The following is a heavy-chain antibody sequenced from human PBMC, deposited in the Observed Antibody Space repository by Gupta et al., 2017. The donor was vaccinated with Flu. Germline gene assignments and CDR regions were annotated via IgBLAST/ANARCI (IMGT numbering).Heavy chain of an antibody. CDR1: GYTFTSYG. V-gene: IGHV1-18*01. J-gene: IGHJ4*02. D-gene: IGHD1-26*01. CDR3: ARDGLLVVGATLGDY. CDR2: ISAYNGNT. Sequence: QVQLVQSGAAVKKPGASVKVSCKASGYTFTSYGISWVRQAPGQGLEWMGWISAYNGNTNYAQKLQGRVTMTTDTSTRTAYMEMRSLRSDDTAVYYCARDGLLVVGATLGDYWGQGTLVTVSS.